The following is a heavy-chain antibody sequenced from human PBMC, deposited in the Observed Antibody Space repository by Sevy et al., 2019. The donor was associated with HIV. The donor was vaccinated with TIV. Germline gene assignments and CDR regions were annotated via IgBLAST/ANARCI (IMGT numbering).Heavy chain of an antibody. D-gene: IGHD2-8*02. CDR3: AGGSGGSMLNTHNWFDP. CDR1: GGSINSHA. Sequence: ASVKVSCKTSGGSINSHAIVWVRQAPGQGLEWMGGIIPIFGTTTYAQRFQGRVTITADGLSNTVYLELRSLRSEDTAVYYCAGGSGGSMLNTHNWFDPWGQGTLVTVSS. V-gene: IGHV1-69*13. CDR2: IIPIFGTT. J-gene: IGHJ5*02.